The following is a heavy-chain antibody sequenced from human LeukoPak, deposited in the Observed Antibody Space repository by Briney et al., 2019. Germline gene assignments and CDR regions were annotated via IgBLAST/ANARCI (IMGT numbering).Heavy chain of an antibody. V-gene: IGHV3-30-3*01. CDR3: ARGGFYYESSGPDY. CDR2: ISYDGSNK. CDR1: GFTFSSYA. D-gene: IGHD3-22*01. J-gene: IGHJ4*02. Sequence: GGSLRLSCAASGFTFSSYAMHWVRQAPGKGLEWVAVISYDGSNKYYADSVKGRFTISRDNSKNTLYLQMNSLRAEDTAVYYCARGGFYYESSGPDYWGQGTLVTVSS.